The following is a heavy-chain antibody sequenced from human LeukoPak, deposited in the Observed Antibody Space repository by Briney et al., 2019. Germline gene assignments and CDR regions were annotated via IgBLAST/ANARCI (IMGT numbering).Heavy chain of an antibody. CDR1: GGSISSSSYY. Sequence: SETLSLTCTVSGGSISSSSYYWGWIRQPPGKGLEWIGSIYYSGSTYYNPSLKSRVTISVDTSKNQFSLKLSSVTAADTAVYYCARRSDNDDSSVGYFDYWGQGTLVTASS. D-gene: IGHD3-22*01. J-gene: IGHJ4*02. V-gene: IGHV4-39*01. CDR2: IYYSGST. CDR3: ARRSDNDDSSVGYFDY.